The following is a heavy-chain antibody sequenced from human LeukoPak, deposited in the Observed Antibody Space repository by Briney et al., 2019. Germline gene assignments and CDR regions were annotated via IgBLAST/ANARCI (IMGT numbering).Heavy chain of an antibody. Sequence: GGSLRLSCATSGFNFHRYTIHWVRQAPGRGLEWVSLAGWAGGTTYYSDSVRGRFTISRDSGRNSVYLQMNSLTTDDTAFYFCAKELDTMFFDYWGQGALVTVSS. CDR1: GFNFHRYT. J-gene: IGHJ4*02. D-gene: IGHD3-10*02. CDR2: AGWAGGTT. CDR3: AKELDTMFFDY. V-gene: IGHV3-43*01.